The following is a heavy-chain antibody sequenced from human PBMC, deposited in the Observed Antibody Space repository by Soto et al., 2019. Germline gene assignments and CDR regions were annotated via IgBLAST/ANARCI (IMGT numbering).Heavy chain of an antibody. CDR3: ARDRSTPIVATIGDTKYYYYYYGMDV. J-gene: IGHJ6*02. D-gene: IGHD5-12*01. V-gene: IGHV4-59*01. CDR2: IYYSGST. Sequence: SETLSLTCTVSGGSISSYYWSWIRQPPGKGLEWIGYIYYSGSTNYNPSLKSRVTISVDTSKNQFSLKLSSVTAADTAVYYCARDRSTPIVATIGDTKYYYYYYGMDVWGQGTTVTVSS. CDR1: GGSISSYY.